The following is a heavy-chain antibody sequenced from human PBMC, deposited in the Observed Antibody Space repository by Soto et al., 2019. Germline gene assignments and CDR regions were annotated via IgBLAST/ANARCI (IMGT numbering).Heavy chain of an antibody. D-gene: IGHD2-2*01. CDR2: ISLYSDGT. V-gene: IGHV1-18*01. Sequence: ASVKVSCKTSGYTFSDYGITWVRQAPGQPLEWLGWISLYSDGTNYAQRFQGRVSMTTDTSTTTAYMELRSLRSGDTAVYYCARVVPGAEAWFGPWGQGTLVTVSS. J-gene: IGHJ5*02. CDR3: ARVVPGAEAWFGP. CDR1: GYTFSDYG.